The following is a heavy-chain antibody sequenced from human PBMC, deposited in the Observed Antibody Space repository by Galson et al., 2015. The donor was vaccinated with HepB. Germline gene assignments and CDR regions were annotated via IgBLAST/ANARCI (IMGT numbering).Heavy chain of an antibody. D-gene: IGHD3-3*01. J-gene: IGHJ6*02. CDR2: IKQDGSEK. CDR3: ARMSDEDRFLEWLFTYYYDMDV. V-gene: IGHV3-7*03. CDR1: GFTFSSYW. Sequence: SLRLSCAASGFTFSSYWMSWVRQAPGKGLEWVANIKQDGSEKYYVDSVKGRFTISRDNAKNSLYLQMNSLRAEDTAVYYCARMSDEDRFLEWLFTYYYDMDVWGQGTTVTVSS.